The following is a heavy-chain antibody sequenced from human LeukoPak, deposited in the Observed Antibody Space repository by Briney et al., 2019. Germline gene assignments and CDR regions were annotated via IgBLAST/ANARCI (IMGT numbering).Heavy chain of an antibody. J-gene: IGHJ5*02. CDR1: GGSISGYY. Sequence: PSETLSLTCTVSGGSISGYYWSWIRQPPGKGLEWIGYIYYSGSTNYNPSLKSRVTISVDTSKNQFSLKLSSVTAADTAVYYCARRDYQHNYNWFDPWGQGTLVTVSS. D-gene: IGHD4-17*01. V-gene: IGHV4-59*01. CDR3: ARRDYQHNYNWFDP. CDR2: IYYSGST.